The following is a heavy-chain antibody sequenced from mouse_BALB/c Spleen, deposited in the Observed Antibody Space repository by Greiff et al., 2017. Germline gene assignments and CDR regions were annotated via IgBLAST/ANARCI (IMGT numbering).Heavy chain of an antibody. CDR1: GFNIKDTY. V-gene: IGHV14-3*02. CDR2: IDPANGNT. Sequence: EVKLQESGAELVKPGASVKLSCTASGFNIKDTYMHWVKQRPEQGLEWIGRIDPANGNTKYDPKFQGKATITADTSSNTAYLQLSSLTSEDTAVYYCARGYGNYGVYAMDYWGQGTSVTVSS. J-gene: IGHJ4*01. D-gene: IGHD2-10*02. CDR3: ARGYGNYGVYAMDY.